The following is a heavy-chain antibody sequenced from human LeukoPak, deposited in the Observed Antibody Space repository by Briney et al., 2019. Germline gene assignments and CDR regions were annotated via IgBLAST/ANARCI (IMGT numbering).Heavy chain of an antibody. J-gene: IGHJ5*02. V-gene: IGHV4-39*07. Sequence: GSLRLSCAASGFTFSSNSMNWVRQPPGKGLEWIGSIYYSGSTYYNPSLKSRVTISVDTSKNQFSLKLSSVTAADTAVYYCARVMDIVVVPAALRSWGWFDPWGQGTLVTVSS. D-gene: IGHD2-2*03. CDR1: GFTFSSNSM. CDR3: ARVMDIVVVPAALRSWGWFDP. CDR2: IYYSGST.